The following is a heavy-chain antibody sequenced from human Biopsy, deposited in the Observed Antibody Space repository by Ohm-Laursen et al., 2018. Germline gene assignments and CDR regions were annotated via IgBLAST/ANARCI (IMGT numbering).Heavy chain of an antibody. V-gene: IGHV3-23*01. CDR2: ISDSGGST. Sequence: SLRLSCAAPGFTFSSFAMSWVRQAPGKGLVWVSGISDSGGSTHYADSVKGRFSISRDTSKNTLYLQMNSLRAEDTAVYYCAKINPSSIYYYYGMDVWGQGTTVTVSS. J-gene: IGHJ6*02. CDR3: AKINPSSIYYYYGMDV. CDR1: GFTFSSFA.